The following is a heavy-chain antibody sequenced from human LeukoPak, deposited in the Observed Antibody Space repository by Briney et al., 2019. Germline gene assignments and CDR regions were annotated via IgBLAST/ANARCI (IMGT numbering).Heavy chain of an antibody. CDR3: ARGSGMTDY. CDR2: ISSSSSYI. V-gene: IGHV3-21*01. D-gene: IGHD2-15*01. CDR1: GFTFSIYS. Sequence: PGGSLRLSCAASGFTFSIYSMNWVRQAPGKGLEWVSSISSSSSYIYYADSVTGRFTVSRDNAKNSMYLQMNSLRAEDTAVYYCARGSGMTDYWGQGTLVTVSS. J-gene: IGHJ4*02.